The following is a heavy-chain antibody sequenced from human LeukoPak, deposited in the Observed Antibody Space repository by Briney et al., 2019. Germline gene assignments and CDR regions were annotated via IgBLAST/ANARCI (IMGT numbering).Heavy chain of an antibody. CDR2: IYYSGST. D-gene: IGHD6-6*01. V-gene: IGHV4-59*08. CDR3: ARHIAACPSPPGGMDV. Sequence: SETLSLTCTVSGGSISSYYWSWIRQPPGKGLEWIGYIYYSGSTNYNPSLKSRVTISVDTSKNQFSLKLSSVTAADTAVYYCARHIAACPSPPGGMDVWGQGTTVTVSS. J-gene: IGHJ6*02. CDR1: GGSISSYY.